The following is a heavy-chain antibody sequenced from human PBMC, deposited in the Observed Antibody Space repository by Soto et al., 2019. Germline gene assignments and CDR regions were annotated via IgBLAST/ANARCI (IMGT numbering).Heavy chain of an antibody. CDR2: IKQDGSEK. J-gene: IGHJ6*02. Sequence: RGGSLRLSCAASGFTFSSYWMSWVRQAPGKGLEWVANIKQDGSEKYYVDSVKGRFTISRDNAKNSLYLQMNSLRAEDTAVYYCAIDGKRFLEWLLFDYGMDAWGQGTKVTVSS. D-gene: IGHD3-3*01. V-gene: IGHV3-7*01. CDR1: GFTFSSYW. CDR3: AIDGKRFLEWLLFDYGMDA.